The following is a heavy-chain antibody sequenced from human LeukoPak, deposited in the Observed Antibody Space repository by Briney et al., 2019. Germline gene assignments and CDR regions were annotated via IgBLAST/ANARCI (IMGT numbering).Heavy chain of an antibody. CDR2: ISTDYGNT. J-gene: IGHJ4*02. CDR1: GYTFSSFG. V-gene: IGHV1-18*04. CDR3: ARGPRYCNSGNRYSNH. Sequence: GASVKVSCKASGYTFSSFGINWVRQAPGQGLEWMGWISTDYGNTNYAQKFQGRVTMTTDTSMSRAYMELKSLTSDDTAVYYCARGPRYCNSGNRYSNHWGQGTLVTVSS. D-gene: IGHD4-23*01.